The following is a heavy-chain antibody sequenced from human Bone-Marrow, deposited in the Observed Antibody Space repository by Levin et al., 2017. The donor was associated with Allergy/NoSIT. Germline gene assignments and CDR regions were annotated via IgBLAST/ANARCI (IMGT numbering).Heavy chain of an antibody. CDR1: GGSFSDYY. J-gene: IGHJ5*02. Sequence: TSSETLSLTCNVSGGSFSDYYWSWIRQPPGKGLEWIGEIDHIGGTNYNPSLKSRVTILVDTSKNQFSLNLTSVTATDTAVYYCARVGTKRAEVGPTRVNLVRGSSRAWFDPWGQGTLVTVSS. CDR2: IDHIGGT. CDR3: ARVGTKRAEVGPTRVNLVRGSSRAWFDP. D-gene: IGHD3-10*01. V-gene: IGHV4-34*01.